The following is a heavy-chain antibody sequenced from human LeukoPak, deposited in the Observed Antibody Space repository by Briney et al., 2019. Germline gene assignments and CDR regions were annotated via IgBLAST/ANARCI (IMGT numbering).Heavy chain of an antibody. D-gene: IGHD5-12*01. CDR2: ISGSGGST. V-gene: IGHV3-23*01. J-gene: IGHJ4*02. CDR1: GFTFSSYA. CDR3: AIGGRADPPRYGGYDCYFHY. Sequence: PGGSLRLSCAASGFTFSSYAMSWVRRAPGKGLEWVSAISGSGGSTFYAGSAKGRFTISRDNSKNTLYLQMSSLRVEDTAVYYCAIGGRADPPRYGGYDCYFHYWGQGTLVTVSS.